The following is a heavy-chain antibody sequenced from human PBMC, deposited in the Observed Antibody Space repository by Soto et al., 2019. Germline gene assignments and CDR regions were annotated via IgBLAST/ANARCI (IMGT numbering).Heavy chain of an antibody. CDR2: ISYDGSNK. Sequence: VGSLRLSCAPSGFTFSSYAMHWVRQAPGKGLEWVAVISYDGSNKYYADSVKGRFTISRDNSKNTLYLQMNSLRAEDTAVYYCARDSKDYWGQATLVTASS. J-gene: IGHJ4*02. V-gene: IGHV3-30-3*01. CDR3: ARDSKDY. CDR1: GFTFSSYA. D-gene: IGHD2-2*01.